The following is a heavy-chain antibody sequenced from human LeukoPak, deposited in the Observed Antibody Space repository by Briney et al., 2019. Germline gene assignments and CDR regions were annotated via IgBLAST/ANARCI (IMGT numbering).Heavy chain of an antibody. CDR3: ARALCGYSYGYDY. J-gene: IGHJ4*02. V-gene: IGHV2-70*11. Sequence: SGPALVKPTQTLTLTCTFSGFSLSTSGMCVSWIRQPPGKALERLERIDSDDDKYYSTSLKTRLTISKDTSKNQVVLTMTNMEPVDTATYYCARALCGYSYGYDYWGQGTLVTVSS. D-gene: IGHD5-18*01. CDR1: GFSLSTSGMC. CDR2: IDSDDDK.